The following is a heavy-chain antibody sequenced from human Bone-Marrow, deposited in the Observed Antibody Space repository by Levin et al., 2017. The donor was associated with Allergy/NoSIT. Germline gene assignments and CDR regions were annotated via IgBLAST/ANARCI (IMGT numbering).Heavy chain of an antibody. D-gene: IGHD1-7*01. CDR3: AALTGTTDLSRIDY. Sequence: SQTLSLTCSVSGGSITSSYWTWIRRPPGKGLEWIGHIFHSGSTNFNASLRSRVSISIDTSKNQFSLELNSVTTADTAVYYCAALTGTTDLSRIDYWGQGTLVTVSS. V-gene: IGHV4-4*09. CDR2: IFHSGST. J-gene: IGHJ4*02. CDR1: GGSITSSY.